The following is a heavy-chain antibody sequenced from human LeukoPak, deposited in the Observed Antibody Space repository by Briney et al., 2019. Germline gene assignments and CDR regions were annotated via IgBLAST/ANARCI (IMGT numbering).Heavy chain of an antibody. CDR2: IYTSGST. D-gene: IGHD1-26*01. CDR1: GGSISSGSYY. Sequence: SETLSLTCTVSGGSISSGSYYWSWVRQPAGKGLEWIGRIYTSGSTNYNPSLKSRVTMSVDTSKNQFSLRLSSVTAADAAVYYCAREARGGSTYFDNWGQGTLVTVSS. CDR3: AREARGGSTYFDN. V-gene: IGHV4-61*02. J-gene: IGHJ4*02.